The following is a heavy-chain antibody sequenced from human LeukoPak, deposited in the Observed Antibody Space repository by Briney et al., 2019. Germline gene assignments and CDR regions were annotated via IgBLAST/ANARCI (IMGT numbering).Heavy chain of an antibody. CDR3: VRVAPRGSNTPHYFDY. V-gene: IGHV4-34*01. CDR2: INHSGST. Sequence: PSETLSLTCAVYGGSFSGYYWSWIRQPPGKGLEWIGEINHSGSTNYNPSLKSRVTISVDTSKNQFSLKLSSVTAADTAVYYCVRVAPRGSNTPHYFDYWGQGTLVTVSS. D-gene: IGHD2-2*01. J-gene: IGHJ4*02. CDR1: GGSFSGYY.